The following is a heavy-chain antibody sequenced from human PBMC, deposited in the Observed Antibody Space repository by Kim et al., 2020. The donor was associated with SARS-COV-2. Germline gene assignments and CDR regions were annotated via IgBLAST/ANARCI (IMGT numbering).Heavy chain of an antibody. CDR1: GGTFSSYA. CDR2: IIPIFGKA. Sequence: SVKVSCKASGGTFSSYAISWVRQAPGQGLEWMGGIIPIFGKANYAQKFQGRVTITADESTSTAYMELSSLRSEDTAMYYCSSAPFYSRGGYYFDYWGKRTLVTVFS. CDR3: SSAPFYSRGGYYFDY. V-gene: IGHV1-69*13. J-gene: IGHJ4*02. D-gene: IGHD2-15*01.